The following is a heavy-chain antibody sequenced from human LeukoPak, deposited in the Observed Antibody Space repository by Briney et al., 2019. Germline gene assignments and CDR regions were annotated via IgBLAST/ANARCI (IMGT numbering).Heavy chain of an antibody. CDR2: INHSGST. CDR3: ARGRIAARRSNWFDP. J-gene: IGHJ5*02. Sequence: SETLSLTCAVYGGSFSGYYWSWIRQPPGKGLEWIGEINHSGSTNYNPSLKSRVTISVDTSKNQFSLKLSSVTAADTAVYYCARGRIAARRSNWFDPRGQGTLVTVSS. CDR1: GGSFSGYY. V-gene: IGHV4-34*01. D-gene: IGHD6-6*01.